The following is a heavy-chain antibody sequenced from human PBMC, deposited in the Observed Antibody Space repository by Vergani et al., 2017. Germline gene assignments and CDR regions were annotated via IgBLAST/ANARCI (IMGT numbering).Heavy chain of an antibody. Sequence: VQLLESGGGLVKPGGSLRLSCAASGFTFSDYYMSWIRQAPGKGLEWVSYISSSSSYTNYADSVKGRFTISRDNAKNSLYLQMNSLRAEDTALYYCAKEGEWELLDYWGQGTLVTVSS. CDR2: ISSSSSYT. J-gene: IGHJ4*02. CDR3: AKEGEWELLDY. D-gene: IGHD1-26*01. V-gene: IGHV3-11*05. CDR1: GFTFSDYY.